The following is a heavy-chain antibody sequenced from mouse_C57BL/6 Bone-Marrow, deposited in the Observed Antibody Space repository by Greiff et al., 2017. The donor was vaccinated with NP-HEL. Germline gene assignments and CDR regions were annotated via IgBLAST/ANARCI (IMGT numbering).Heavy chain of an antibody. CDR3: TREGGDAYFDY. J-gene: IGHJ2*01. V-gene: IGHV5-9-1*02. CDR1: GFTFSSYA. CDR2: ISSGGDYI. D-gene: IGHD3-3*01. Sequence: EVNLVESGEGLVKPGGSLKLSCAASGFTFSSYAMSWVRQTPEKRLEWVAYISSGGDYIYYADTVKGRFTISRDNARNTLYLQMSSLKSEDTAMYYCTREGGDAYFDYWGQGTTLTVSS.